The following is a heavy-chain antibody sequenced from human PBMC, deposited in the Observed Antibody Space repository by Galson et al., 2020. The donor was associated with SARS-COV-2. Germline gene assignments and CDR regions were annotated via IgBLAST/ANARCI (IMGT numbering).Heavy chain of an antibody. Sequence: GESLKISCKASGFRFTDYWIGWVRQMPGKGLQWIGTIYPGDSNTRYTPSLQGHVTISVDKSITTAYLHWSSLTASDTALYYCATMKGDRNAFDIWGQGTMVIVSS. CDR2: IYPGDSNT. V-gene: IGHV5-51*01. CDR3: ATMKGDRNAFDI. J-gene: IGHJ3*02. D-gene: IGHD2-21*02. CDR1: GFRFTDYW.